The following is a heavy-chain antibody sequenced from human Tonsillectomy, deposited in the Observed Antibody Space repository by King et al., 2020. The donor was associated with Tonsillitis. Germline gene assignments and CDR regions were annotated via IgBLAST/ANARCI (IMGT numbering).Heavy chain of an antibody. CDR3: AREDVVVVEGAPLGMDV. CDR2: IWYVGSKK. CDR1: GFTFSSYG. J-gene: IGHJ6*02. D-gene: IGHD2-15*01. V-gene: IGHV3-33*01. Sequence: VQLVESGGGVVQPGGSLRLSCAASGFTFSSYGMHWVRQAPGKGLEWVALIWYVGSKKYYATSVRGRFTLSRDNSKKPLYLQMNSLRAEDTAVYYCAREDVVVVEGAPLGMDVWGQGTTATVPS.